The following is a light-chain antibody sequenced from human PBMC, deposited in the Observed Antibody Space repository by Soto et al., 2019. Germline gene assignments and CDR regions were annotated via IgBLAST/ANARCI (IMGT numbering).Light chain of an antibody. V-gene: IGKV3-11*01. CDR2: DAY. CDR3: QQRHMWPIT. J-gene: IGKJ5*01. CDR1: QSFRGL. Sequence: EVVLTQSPVTLSLSPGERATLSCRASQSFRGLLAWYQQKPGQAPRLLIYDAYNRATGIPPRFSGSGSGTDFTLTISSLEPEDSAVYDCQQRHMWPITFGQGTRLEIK.